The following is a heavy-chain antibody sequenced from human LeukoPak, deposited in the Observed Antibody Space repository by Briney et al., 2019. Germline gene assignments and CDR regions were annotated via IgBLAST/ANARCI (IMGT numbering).Heavy chain of an antibody. CDR1: GFTFSDYY. Sequence: GGSLRLSCAASGFTFSDYYMSWIRQAPGKGLEWVSYIRSSGRTIYYADSVKGRFTISRDNAKNSLYLQMNSLRAEDTAVYYCARDGKAVAVAFDIWGQGTMVTVSS. CDR3: ARDGKAVAVAFDI. V-gene: IGHV3-11*04. D-gene: IGHD6-19*01. J-gene: IGHJ3*02. CDR2: IRSSGRTI.